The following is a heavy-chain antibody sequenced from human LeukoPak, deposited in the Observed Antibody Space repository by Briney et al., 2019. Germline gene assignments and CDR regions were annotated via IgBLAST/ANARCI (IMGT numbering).Heavy chain of an antibody. D-gene: IGHD3-10*01. CDR3: ARDGWFGESGYYYYGMDV. CDR1: GGSISSYY. Sequence: SETLSLTCTVSGGSISSYYWSWIRQPAGKGLEWIGRIYTSGSTNYNPSLNSRVTMSVDTSKNQFSLKLSSVTAADTAVYYCARDGWFGESGYYYYGMDVWGQGTTVTVSS. J-gene: IGHJ6*02. V-gene: IGHV4-4*07. CDR2: IYTSGST.